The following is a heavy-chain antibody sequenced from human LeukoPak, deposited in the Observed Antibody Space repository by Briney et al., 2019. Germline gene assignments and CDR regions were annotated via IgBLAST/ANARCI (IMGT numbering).Heavy chain of an antibody. CDR1: GFTFSSYE. CDR3: AREHTRGGDLDY. Sequence: PGGSLRLSCAASGFTFSSYEMNWVRQAPGKGLEWVSYITSSGSTIYYADSVKGRFTISRDNAKNSLYLQMFSLRVEDTAVYYCAREHTRGGDLDYWGQGAQITVSS. V-gene: IGHV3-48*03. D-gene: IGHD2-21*02. CDR2: ITSSGSTI. J-gene: IGHJ4*02.